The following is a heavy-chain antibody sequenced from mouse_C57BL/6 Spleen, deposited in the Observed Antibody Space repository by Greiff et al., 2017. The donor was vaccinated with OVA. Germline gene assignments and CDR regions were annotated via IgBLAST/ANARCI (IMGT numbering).Heavy chain of an antibody. Sequence: EVKLMESGAELVKPGASVKLSCTASGFNIKDYYMHWVQQRTEQGLEWIGWIDPEDGETKYAPTFQGRATITADTTSNTAYLQLSSLTSEDTAVYDCARSPYGSSWYFDVWGKGTLVTVSA. CDR3: ARSPYGSSWYFDV. CDR1: GFNIKDYY. J-gene: IGHJ3*01. CDR2: IDPEDGET. D-gene: IGHD1-1*01. V-gene: IGHV14-2*01.